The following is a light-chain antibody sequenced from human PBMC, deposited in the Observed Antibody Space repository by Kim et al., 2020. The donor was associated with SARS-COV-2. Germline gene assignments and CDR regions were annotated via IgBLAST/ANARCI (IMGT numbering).Light chain of an antibody. Sequence: SSELTQDPRVSVALGQIVRITCQGDSLRNYYAYWFQQKPGQAPVLVIYGKNNRPSGIPDRFSGSSSGNTASLTITGAQAEDEADYYCNSRDTSGHLWVFGGGTQLTVL. V-gene: IGLV3-19*01. J-gene: IGLJ3*02. CDR1: SLRNYY. CDR3: NSRDTSGHLWV. CDR2: GKN.